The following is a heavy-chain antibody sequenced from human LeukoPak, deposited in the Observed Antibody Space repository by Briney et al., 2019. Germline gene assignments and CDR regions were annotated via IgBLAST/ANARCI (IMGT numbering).Heavy chain of an antibody. CDR1: GYTFTSYY. CDR2: ITPSGGST. CDR3: ARDGCSSTSCYEGYNWFDP. V-gene: IGHV1-46*01. J-gene: IGHJ5*02. Sequence: ASVKVSCKASGYTFTSYYMHWVRQAPGQGLEWMGIITPSGGSTSYAQKFQGRVTMTRDTSTSTVYMELSSLRSEDTAVYYCARDGCSSTSCYEGYNWFDPWGQGTLVTVSS. D-gene: IGHD2-2*01.